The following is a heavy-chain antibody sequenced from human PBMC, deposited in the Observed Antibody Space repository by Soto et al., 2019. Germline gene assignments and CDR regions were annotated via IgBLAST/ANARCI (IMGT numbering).Heavy chain of an antibody. J-gene: IGHJ4*02. V-gene: IGHV4-34*01. Sequence: QVQLQQWGAGLLKPSETLSLTCAVYGGSFSGYYWSWIRQPPGKGLEWIGEINHSGSTNYNPSLKSRVTISVDTSKNQFSLKLSSVTAADTAVYYWARGRWLRDFDYWGQGTLVTVSS. CDR2: INHSGST. CDR1: GGSFSGYY. D-gene: IGHD5-12*01. CDR3: ARGRWLRDFDY.